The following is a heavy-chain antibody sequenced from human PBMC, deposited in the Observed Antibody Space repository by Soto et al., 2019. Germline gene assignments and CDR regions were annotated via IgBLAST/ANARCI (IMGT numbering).Heavy chain of an antibody. CDR2: IYNSGST. V-gene: IGHV4-31*03. Sequence: QVQLQESGPGLVKASQTLSLTCTVSGGSISSGGYYWSWIRQHPGKGLEWIGYIYNSGSTYYNPSLXSXXTISADTSKNQFSLKLSSVTAADPAVYYCARDPAPWGQGTLVTVSS. J-gene: IGHJ5*02. CDR1: GGSISSGGYY. CDR3: ARDPAP.